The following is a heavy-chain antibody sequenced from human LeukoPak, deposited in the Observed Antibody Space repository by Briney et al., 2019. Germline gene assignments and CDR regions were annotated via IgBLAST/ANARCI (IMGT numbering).Heavy chain of an antibody. CDR1: GFSFGGYA. V-gene: IGHV3-15*01. CDR2: IKSKTDGEST. J-gene: IGHJ6*04. D-gene: IGHD2-2*01. CDR3: TTPGYCGSTGCYRVVMDV. Sequence: GGSLRLSCAASGFSFGGYAMTWVRQAPGKGLEWVGRIKSKTDGESTDYAAPVKGRFTISRDDSKNTLYLQMNSLKTEDAAVYYCTTPGYCGSTGCYRVVMDVWGKGTTVTVSS.